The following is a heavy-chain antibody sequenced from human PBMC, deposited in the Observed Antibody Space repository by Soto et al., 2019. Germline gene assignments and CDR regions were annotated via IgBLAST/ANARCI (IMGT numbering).Heavy chain of an antibody. D-gene: IGHD4-17*01. J-gene: IGHJ4*02. Sequence: QGQLVESGGGVVQPGTSLRLSCATSGFTFSTYAIHWVRQAPGKGLEWVAVISSDGTNKYYGDSVKGRFTISRDNSNNTLYLQMNGLTVEDTAVYHCARDAYTYGDYGALDYWGQGTLVTVSS. V-gene: IGHV3-30-3*01. CDR3: ARDAYTYGDYGALDY. CDR2: ISSDGTNK. CDR1: GFTFSTYA.